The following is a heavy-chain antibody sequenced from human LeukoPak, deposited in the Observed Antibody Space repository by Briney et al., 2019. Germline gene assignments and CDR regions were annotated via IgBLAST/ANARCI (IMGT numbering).Heavy chain of an antibody. Sequence: NSSETLSLTCAVYGGSFIPYYWSWIRQPPGKGLEWIGEINHSGSTNYNPSLKSRVTISVDTSKNQFSLKLSSVTAADTAVYYCARGFGAAAGDYWGQGTLVTVSS. J-gene: IGHJ4*02. CDR1: GGSFIPYY. D-gene: IGHD6-13*01. V-gene: IGHV4-34*01. CDR2: INHSGST. CDR3: ARGFGAAAGDY.